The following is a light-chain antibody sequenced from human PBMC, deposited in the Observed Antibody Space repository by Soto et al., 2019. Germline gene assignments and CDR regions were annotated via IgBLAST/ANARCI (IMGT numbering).Light chain of an antibody. V-gene: IGKV4-1*01. CDR1: QSVLYSSNNKNY. Sequence: DIVMTQSPDSLAVSLGDRATINCKSSQSVLYSSNNKNYLAWYQQKPGQPPKLLIYWASTRASGVPDRFSGSGSGTDFTLTISSLQAEDVAVYYCQQYYSSLVTFGGGTKVEIK. CDR3: QQYYSSLVT. CDR2: WAS. J-gene: IGKJ4*01.